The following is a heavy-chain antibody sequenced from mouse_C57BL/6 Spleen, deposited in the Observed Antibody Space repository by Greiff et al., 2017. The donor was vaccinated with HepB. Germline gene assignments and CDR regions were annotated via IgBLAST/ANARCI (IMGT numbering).Heavy chain of an antibody. J-gene: IGHJ4*01. CDR3: AREKYYGSFYAMDY. CDR2: ISSGSSTI. V-gene: IGHV5-17*01. Sequence: DVMLVESGGGLVKPGGSLKLSCAASGFTFSDYGMHWVRQAPEKGLEWVAYISSGSSTIYYADTVKGRFTISRDNAKNTLFLQMTSLRSEDTAMYYCAREKYYGSFYAMDYWGQGTSVTVSS. D-gene: IGHD1-1*01. CDR1: GFTFSDYG.